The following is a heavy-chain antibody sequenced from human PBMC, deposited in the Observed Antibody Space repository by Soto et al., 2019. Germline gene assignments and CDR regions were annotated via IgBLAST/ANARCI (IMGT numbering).Heavy chain of an antibody. V-gene: IGHV3-9*01. CDR2: ISWNSGTI. CDR3: AKEPSGSSWYRPFDY. CDR1: GFTFDDYA. D-gene: IGHD6-13*01. J-gene: IGHJ4*02. Sequence: EVQLVESGGGLVQPGRSLRLSCVVSGFTFDDYAMHWVRQAPGKGLEWVSGISWNSGTIGYADSVKGRFTISRDNAKNSLYLQMNSLRVEDTALYYCAKEPSGSSWYRPFDYWGQGTLVTVSS.